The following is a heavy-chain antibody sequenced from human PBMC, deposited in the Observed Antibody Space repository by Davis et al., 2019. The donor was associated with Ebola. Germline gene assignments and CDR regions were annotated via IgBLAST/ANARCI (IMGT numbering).Heavy chain of an antibody. J-gene: IGHJ5*02. CDR2: INHSGST. D-gene: IGHD2-2*01. Sequence: MPSETLSLTCAVYGGSFSGYYWSWIRQLPGKGLEWIGEINHSGSTNYNPSLKSRVTISVDTSKNQFSLKLSSVTAADTAVYYCARAGLGYCISTSCRGWFDPWGQGTLVTVSS. CDR3: ARAGLGYCISTSCRGWFDP. CDR1: GGSFSGYY. V-gene: IGHV4-34*01.